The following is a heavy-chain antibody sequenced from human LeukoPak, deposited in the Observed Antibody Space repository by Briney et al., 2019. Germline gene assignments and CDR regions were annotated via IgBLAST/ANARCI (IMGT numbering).Heavy chain of an antibody. CDR1: GGTFSGYA. D-gene: IGHD5-12*01. Sequence: ASVKVSCKASGGTFSGYAISWVRQAPGQGLEWMGGIIPIFGTANYAQKFQGRVTITADESTSTAYMELSSLRSEDTAVYYCAREGPLTGIVATIRPGFDYWGQGTLVTVSS. CDR3: AREGPLTGIVATIRPGFDY. V-gene: IGHV1-69*13. CDR2: IIPIFGTA. J-gene: IGHJ4*02.